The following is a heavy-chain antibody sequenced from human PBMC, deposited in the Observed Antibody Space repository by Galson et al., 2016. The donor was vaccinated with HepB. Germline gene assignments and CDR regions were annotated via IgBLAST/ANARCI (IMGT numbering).Heavy chain of an antibody. D-gene: IGHD6-13*01. J-gene: IGHJ4*02. Sequence: SLRLSCAASGFTFSSYSMNWVRQSPGKGLEWVSYIGHYGSDAIYYADSVKGRFTISRDNAKNSLYLQMNSLRDEDTAVYYCARDLFEQQLDHWGQGTLVTVSS. CDR3: ARDLFEQQLDH. CDR2: IGHYGSDAI. CDR1: GFTFSSYS. V-gene: IGHV3-48*02.